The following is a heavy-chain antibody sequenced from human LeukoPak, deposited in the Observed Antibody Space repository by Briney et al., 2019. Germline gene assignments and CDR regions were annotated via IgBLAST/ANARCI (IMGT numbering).Heavy chain of an antibody. CDR2: ISYDGSNK. D-gene: IGHD6-6*01. CDR1: GFTFSSYG. Sequence: GGSLRLSCAASGFTFSSYGMHWVRQAPGKGLEWVAVISYDGSNKYYADSVKGRFTISRDNSKNTLYLQMNSLRAEDTAVYYRAKDLRLQSSPSMGGETIDYWGQGTLVTVSS. V-gene: IGHV3-30*18. J-gene: IGHJ4*02. CDR3: AKDLRLQSSPSMGGETIDY.